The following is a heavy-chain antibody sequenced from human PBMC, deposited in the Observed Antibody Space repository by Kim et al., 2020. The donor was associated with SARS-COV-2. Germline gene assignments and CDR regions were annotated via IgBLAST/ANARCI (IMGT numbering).Heavy chain of an antibody. CDR1: GFTFSSYS. J-gene: IGHJ6*02. V-gene: IGHV3-21*04. CDR3: ARDTQTYGSGSYYNANPYYYYGMDV. Sequence: GGSLRLSCAASGFTFSSYSMNWVRQAPGKGLEWVSSISSSSYIYYADSVKGRFTISRDNAKNSLYLQMNSLRAEDTAVYYCARDTQTYGSGSYYNANPYYYYGMDVWGQGTTVTVSS. CDR2: ISSSSYI. D-gene: IGHD3-10*01.